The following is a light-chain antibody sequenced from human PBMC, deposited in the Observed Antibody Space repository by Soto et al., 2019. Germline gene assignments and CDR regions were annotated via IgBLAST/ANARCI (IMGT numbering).Light chain of an antibody. CDR1: SSDVGAYTP. CDR2: EVS. V-gene: IGLV2-14*01. CDR3: SSYKTSSTYV. J-gene: IGLJ1*01. Sequence: QSVLTQPASVSGSPGQSITISCTGSSSDVGAYTPVSWYQQHPGKAPKLMISEVSHRPSGVSTRFSGSKSGNTASLTISGLQALDEADYYCSSYKTSSTYVLVAGSKVTV.